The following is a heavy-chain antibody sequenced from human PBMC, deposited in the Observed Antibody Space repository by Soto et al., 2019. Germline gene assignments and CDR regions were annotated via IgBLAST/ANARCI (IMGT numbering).Heavy chain of an antibody. Sequence: QVHLVQSGAEVKKPGASVKVSCKASGYTFINYYMHWVRQAPGQGLEWMGVFNPRGSSTSYAEKFRGRVTMTSDTSRTTVYMELSSLRSEDTAVYYCARPVGGNYGMDVWGQGTPVTVSS. D-gene: IGHD2-15*01. J-gene: IGHJ6*02. V-gene: IGHV1-46*03. CDR1: GYTFINYY. CDR2: FNPRGSST. CDR3: ARPVGGNYGMDV.